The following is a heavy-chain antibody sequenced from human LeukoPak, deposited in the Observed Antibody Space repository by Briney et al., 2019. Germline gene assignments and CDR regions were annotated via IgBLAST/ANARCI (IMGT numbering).Heavy chain of an antibody. V-gene: IGHV3-21*04. CDR2: ISSSSSYI. Sequence: GGSLRLSCAAYGFSLSSYSMNWVRQDPGKGLSWVSSISSSSSYISYADSVKGRFTISRDNAKNSLYLQMNSLRAEDTAVYYCARDLTYSSSSWFDYWGQGTLVTVSS. CDR3: ARDLTYSSSSWFDY. D-gene: IGHD6-6*01. CDR1: GFSLSSYS. J-gene: IGHJ4*02.